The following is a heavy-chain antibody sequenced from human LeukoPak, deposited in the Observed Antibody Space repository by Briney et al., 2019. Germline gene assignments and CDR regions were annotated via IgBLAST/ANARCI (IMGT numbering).Heavy chain of an antibody. D-gene: IGHD6-13*01. V-gene: IGHV3-21*01. CDR2: ISSSSSYI. Sequence: PGESLRLSCAASGFIFSTYSMNWVRQAPGKGLEWVSSISSSSSYIYYADSVKGRFTISRDDAKNSVYLQMNSLRAEDTAVYYCARGVFWQQEHYGMDVWGQGTTVSVYS. CDR3: ARGVFWQQEHYGMDV. J-gene: IGHJ6*02. CDR1: GFIFSTYS.